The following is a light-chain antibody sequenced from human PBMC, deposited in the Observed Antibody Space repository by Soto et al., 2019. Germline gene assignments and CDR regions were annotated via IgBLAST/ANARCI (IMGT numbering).Light chain of an antibody. CDR1: QDIRSD. CDR3: QQHNSYPRT. V-gene: IGKV1-17*01. Sequence: DIRMTQSPSSLSASVGDRVTITCRASQDIRSDLGWYQQKPGKAPKRLIYAASSLQSGVPSRFSGSGSGTEFTLTISSLQPEDFASYYCQQHNSYPRTFGQGTKVEIK. CDR2: AAS. J-gene: IGKJ1*01.